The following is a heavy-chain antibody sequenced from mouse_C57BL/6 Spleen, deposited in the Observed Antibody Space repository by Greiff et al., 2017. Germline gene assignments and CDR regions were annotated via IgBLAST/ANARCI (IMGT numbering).Heavy chain of an antibody. CDR3: ASPYYGNYAYFDV. CDR2: IDPEDGET. Sequence: VQLQQSGAELVKPGASVKLSCTASGFNIKDYYMHWVKQRTEQGLEWIGRIDPEDGETTYAPKFQGKATITAVTSSNTAYLQLSSLTSEDTAVYYCASPYYGNYAYFDVWGTGTTVTVSS. CDR1: GFNIKDYY. J-gene: IGHJ1*03. V-gene: IGHV14-2*01. D-gene: IGHD2-10*01.